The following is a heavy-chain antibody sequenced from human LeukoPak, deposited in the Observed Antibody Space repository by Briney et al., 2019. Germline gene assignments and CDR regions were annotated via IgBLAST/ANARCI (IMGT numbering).Heavy chain of an antibody. D-gene: IGHD6-19*01. CDR1: GFTFSSYT. J-gene: IGHJ4*02. CDR2: ITSSSSTI. V-gene: IGHV3-48*01. CDR3: ARARLAVSGNYFEN. Sequence: GGSLRLSCTASGFTFSSYTMNWVRQAPGKGLEWLSFITSSSSTIYYADSVKGRFTISRDNAKNSLYLQMNSLRVEDTAVYHCARARLAVSGNYFENWGQGTLVTVSS.